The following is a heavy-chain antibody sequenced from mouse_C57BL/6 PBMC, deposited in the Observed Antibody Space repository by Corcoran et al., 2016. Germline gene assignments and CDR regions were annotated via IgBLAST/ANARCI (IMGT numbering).Heavy chain of an antibody. CDR1: GFNIKTTY. V-gene: IGHV14-3*01. CDR2: IDPANGNT. J-gene: IGHJ1*03. Sequence: EVQLQQSVAELVRPGASVKLSCTASGFNIKTTYMHWVKQRPEQGLEWIGRIDPANGNTKYAPKFQGKATITADTSSNTAYLQLSSLTSEDTAIYYCARRGPHWYFDVWGTGTTVTVSS. CDR3: ARRGPHWYFDV.